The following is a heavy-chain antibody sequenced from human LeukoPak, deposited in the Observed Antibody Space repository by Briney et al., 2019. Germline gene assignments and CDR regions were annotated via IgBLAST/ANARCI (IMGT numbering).Heavy chain of an antibody. CDR3: ARASGYSGYDWDFDY. CDR2: IYYSGST. J-gene: IGHJ4*02. Sequence: SETLSLTCTVSGGSISSYYWSWIRQPPGKGLEWIGYIYYSGSTNYNLSLKSRVTISVDTSKNQFSLKLSSVTAADTAVYYCARASGYSGYDWDFDYWGQGTLVTVSS. CDR1: GGSISSYY. D-gene: IGHD5-12*01. V-gene: IGHV4-59*01.